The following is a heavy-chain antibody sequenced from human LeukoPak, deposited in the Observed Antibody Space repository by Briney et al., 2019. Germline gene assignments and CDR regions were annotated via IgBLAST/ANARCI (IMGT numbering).Heavy chain of an antibody. V-gene: IGHV3-21*01. J-gene: IGHJ4*02. CDR2: SSSSSSYI. CDR1: GFSLSTYS. Sequence: GGSLRLSCAASGFSLSTYSMNSVRQAPGKGLEWVPFSSSSSSYIYYADSVKGRFPISRDNAKNSLSLEMNSLRAEDTAVYYCARGLDDFWSGLIHYWGQGTLVTVSS. D-gene: IGHD3-3*01. CDR3: ARGLDDFWSGLIHY.